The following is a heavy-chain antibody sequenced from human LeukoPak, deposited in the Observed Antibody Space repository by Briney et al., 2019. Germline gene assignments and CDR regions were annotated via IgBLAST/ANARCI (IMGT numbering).Heavy chain of an antibody. V-gene: IGHV1-2*02. J-gene: IGHJ4*01. Sequence: ASVKVSCKASGYTFTGYYMHWVRQAPGQGLEWMGWINPNSGGTNYAQKFQGRVTMTRDTSISTAYMELSRLRSDDTAVYYCARGPGSYYGSGSYKYYFDYWGQEPWSPSPQ. CDR2: INPNSGGT. D-gene: IGHD3-10*01. CDR3: ARGPGSYYGSGSYKYYFDY. CDR1: GYTFTGYY.